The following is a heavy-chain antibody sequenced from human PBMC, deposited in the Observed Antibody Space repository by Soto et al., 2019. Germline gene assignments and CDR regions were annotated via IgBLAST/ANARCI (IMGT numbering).Heavy chain of an antibody. V-gene: IGHV1-69*06. CDR3: ARASYNYYYDRCGYSAWFDY. CDR2: IIPIFGTA. J-gene: IGHJ4*02. Sequence: QVQLVQSGAEVKKPGSSVKVSCKASGGTFSSYAISWVRQAPGQGLEWMGGIIPIFGTATYAQKFQGRVTITADKSTSTAYMVLSSLRADDTAVYYCARASYNYYYDRCGYSAWFDYWGQGTLVTVSS. D-gene: IGHD3-22*01. CDR1: GGTFSSYA.